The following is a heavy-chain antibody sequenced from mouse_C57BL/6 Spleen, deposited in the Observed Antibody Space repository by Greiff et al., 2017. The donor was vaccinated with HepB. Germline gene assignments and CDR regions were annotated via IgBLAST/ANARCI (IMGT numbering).Heavy chain of an antibody. V-gene: IGHV1-69*01. CDR1: GYTFTSYW. J-gene: IGHJ3*01. D-gene: IGHD1-3*01. CDR3: AMRGSSGPWFAY. Sequence: QVQLQQPGAELVMPGASVKLSCKASGYTFTSYWMHWVKQRPGQGLEWIGEIDPSDSYTNYNQKFKGKSTLTVDKSSSTAYMQLSSLTSEDSAVYYCAMRGSSGPWFAYWGQGTLVTVSA. CDR2: IDPSDSYT.